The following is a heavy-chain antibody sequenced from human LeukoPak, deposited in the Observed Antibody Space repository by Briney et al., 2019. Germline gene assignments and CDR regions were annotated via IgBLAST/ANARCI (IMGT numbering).Heavy chain of an antibody. D-gene: IGHD2-15*01. CDR2: IYPGDSDT. CDR1: GYSFTSYW. J-gene: IGHJ5*02. Sequence: GESLKISCKGSGYSFTSYWIGWVRQMPGKGLEWMGIIYPGDSDTRYSPSFQGQVTISADKCISTAYLQWSSLKASDTAMYYCARQEGKRYCSGGSCYWLDWFDPWGQGTLVTVSS. CDR3: ARQEGKRYCSGGSCYWLDWFDP. V-gene: IGHV5-51*01.